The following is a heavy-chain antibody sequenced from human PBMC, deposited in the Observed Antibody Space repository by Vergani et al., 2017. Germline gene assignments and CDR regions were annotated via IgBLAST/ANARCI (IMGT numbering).Heavy chain of an antibody. CDR3: AVHYDILTGYNGGFDY. Sequence: QVQLVQSGAEVKTPGASVTVSCKASGYTFTSYGISWVRQAPGQGLEWMGWISAYNGNTNYAQKLQGRVTMTTDTSTSTAYMELRSLRSDDTAVYYCAVHYDILTGYNGGFDYWGQGTLVTVSS. CDR1: GYTFTSYG. J-gene: IGHJ4*02. D-gene: IGHD3-9*01. CDR2: ISAYNGNT. V-gene: IGHV1-18*01.